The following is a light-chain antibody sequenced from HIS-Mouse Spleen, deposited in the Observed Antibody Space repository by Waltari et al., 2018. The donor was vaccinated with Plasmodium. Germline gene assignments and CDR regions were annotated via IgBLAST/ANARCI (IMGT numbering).Light chain of an antibody. CDR1: QSVSRN. V-gene: IGKV3-15*01. CDR3: QQYNNWSFT. J-gene: IGKJ3*01. Sequence: EIVMTQSPATLSVSPGERATLSCRASQSVSRNLAWYQQKPGQAPRFSGSGSGTEFTLTISSLQSEDFAVYYCQQYNNWSFTFGPGTKVDIK.